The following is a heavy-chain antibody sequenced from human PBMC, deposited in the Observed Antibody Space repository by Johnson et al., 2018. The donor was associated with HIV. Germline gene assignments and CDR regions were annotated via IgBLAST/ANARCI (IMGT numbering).Heavy chain of an antibody. J-gene: IGHJ3*02. CDR3: ARDPNSSNCSGVTCYSAAFDI. CDR1: GFTFDDYG. Sequence: MQLVESGGGVVRPGGSLRLSCAASGFTFDDYGMSWVRQAPGKGLEWVSGISWNGGTTYYADSVKGRFTIYRDNSKNTLDLQMNSLRAEDTDVYYCARDPNSSNCSGVTCYSAAFDIWGQGTMVTVCS. D-gene: IGHD2-15*01. CDR2: ISWNGGTT. V-gene: IGHV3-20*04.